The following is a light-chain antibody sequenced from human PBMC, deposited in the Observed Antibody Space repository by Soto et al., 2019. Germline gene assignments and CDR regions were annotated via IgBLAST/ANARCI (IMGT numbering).Light chain of an antibody. V-gene: IGKV3-15*01. J-gene: IGKJ4*01. CDR2: DAF. CDR3: QQYNNWPPLT. CDR1: QSVGSK. Sequence: EVVMTQSPATLSVSPGERATLSCRASQSVGSKLAWYQQKPGQAPRLLIFDAFTRATGIPARFSDSGSGTEFTLFISSLQSEDFAVYYCQQYNNWPPLTFGGGTKVEI.